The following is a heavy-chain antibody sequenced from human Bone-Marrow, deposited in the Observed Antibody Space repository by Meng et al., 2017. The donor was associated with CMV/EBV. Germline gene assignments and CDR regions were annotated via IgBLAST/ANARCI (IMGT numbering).Heavy chain of an antibody. D-gene: IGHD3-16*01. V-gene: IGHV4-34*01. CDR3: ARFGYYYYGMDV. J-gene: IGHJ6*02. Sequence: CGDYGGSFSGYYWSWIRQPPGKGLEWIGEINHSGSTYYNPSLQSRVTMSVDTSKNQFSLKLTSVTAADTAVYYCARFGYYYYGMDVWGQGTTVTVSS. CDR2: INHSGST. CDR1: GGSFSGYY.